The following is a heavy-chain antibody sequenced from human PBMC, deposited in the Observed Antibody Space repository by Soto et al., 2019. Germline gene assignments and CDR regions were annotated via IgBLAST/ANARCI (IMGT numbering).Heavy chain of an antibody. CDR2: INAGNGNT. D-gene: IGHD6-19*01. Sequence: DSVKVSCKASGYTFTSYAMHWVRQAPGKRLEWMGWINAGNGNTKYSQKFQGRVTITRDTSASTAYMELSSLRSEDTAVYYFARDLKRQWLVPGYRGKGTLVTVSS. V-gene: IGHV1-3*01. CDR3: ARDLKRQWLVPGY. CDR1: GYTFTSYA. J-gene: IGHJ4*02.